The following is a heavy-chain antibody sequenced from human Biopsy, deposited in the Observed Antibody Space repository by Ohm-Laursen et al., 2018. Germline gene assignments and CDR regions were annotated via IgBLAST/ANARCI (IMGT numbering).Heavy chain of an antibody. CDR1: GYTFTAYG. D-gene: IGHD3-3*01. J-gene: IGHJ3*02. CDR2: ISTYNDDT. V-gene: IGHV1-18*04. CDR3: ARDPGYDFWSGSDPFDI. Sequence: ASVKVSCNASGYTFTAYGISWVRQAPGQGLEWMGWISTYNDDTNIAQKFQGRVSMTTDTSTMTAYMELRSLRSGDTAIYFCARDPGYDFWSGSDPFDIWGQGTLVTVS.